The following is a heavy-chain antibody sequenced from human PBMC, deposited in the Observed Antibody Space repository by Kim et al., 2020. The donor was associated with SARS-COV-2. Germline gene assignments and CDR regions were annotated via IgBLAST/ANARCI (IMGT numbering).Heavy chain of an antibody. J-gene: IGHJ4*02. D-gene: IGHD1-26*01. CDR1: GASIGSGGSY. CDR3: ARARVGYTAPFDF. Sequence: SETLSLTCTVSGASIGSGGSYWSWIRQHPEKGLEWIGYIHYDGETFYNPYLKSRLTISSDKSKNQFSLRLTSLTAADTAFYYCARARVGYTAPFDFWGQG. CDR2: IHYDGET. V-gene: IGHV4-31*03.